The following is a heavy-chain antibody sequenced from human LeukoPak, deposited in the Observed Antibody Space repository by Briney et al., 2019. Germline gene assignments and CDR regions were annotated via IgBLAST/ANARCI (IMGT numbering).Heavy chain of an antibody. D-gene: IGHD3-22*01. Sequence: GGSLRLSCAASGFTFSSYGMHWVRQAPGKGLEWVAVIWYDGSNKYYADSVKGRFTISRDNSKNTLYLQMNSLRAEDTAVYYCARDSIYYDSSGEAFDIWGQGTMVTVSS. CDR2: IWYDGSNK. J-gene: IGHJ3*02. V-gene: IGHV3-33*08. CDR1: GFTFSSYG. CDR3: ARDSIYYDSSGEAFDI.